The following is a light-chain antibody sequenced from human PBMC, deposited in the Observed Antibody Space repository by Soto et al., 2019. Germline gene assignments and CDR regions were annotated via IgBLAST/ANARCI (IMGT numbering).Light chain of an antibody. CDR1: QSVGSSY. CDR3: QQYVSSHIT. Sequence: EIVLTQSPGTLSLSPGERAALSCGASQSVGSSYLAWYQQKPGQAPRLLIYGASSRATGIPDRFSGSGSGTDFTLTISRLEPEDFAVYYCQQYVSSHITFGQGTRLEIK. J-gene: IGKJ5*01. CDR2: GAS. V-gene: IGKV3-20*01.